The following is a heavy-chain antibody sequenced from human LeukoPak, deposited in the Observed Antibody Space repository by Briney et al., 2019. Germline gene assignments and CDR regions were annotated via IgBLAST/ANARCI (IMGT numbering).Heavy chain of an antibody. D-gene: IGHD6-6*01. CDR2: ISAYNGNA. Sequence: ASVKVSCKASGYTFTSYAITWVRQAPGQGLEWMGWISAYNGNANYAQKLQGRVTMTTDTSTSTAYMELRSLISDDTAVYYCARDLGYSTSSLSDYSGQGTLVTVSS. J-gene: IGHJ4*02. CDR1: GYTFTSYA. CDR3: ARDLGYSTSSLSDY. V-gene: IGHV1-18*01.